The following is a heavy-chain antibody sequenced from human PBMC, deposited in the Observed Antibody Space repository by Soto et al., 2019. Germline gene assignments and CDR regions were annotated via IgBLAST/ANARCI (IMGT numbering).Heavy chain of an antibody. D-gene: IGHD1-26*01. V-gene: IGHV3-49*03. CDR3: TRGVGATYYYYGMDV. CDR1: GFTFGDYA. CDR2: IRSKAYGGTT. Sequence: GGSLRLSCTASGFTFGDYAMSWFRQAPGKGLEWVGFIRSKAYGGTTEYAASVKGRFTISRDDSKSIAYLQMNSLKTEDTAVYYCTRGVGATYYYYGMDVWGQGTTVTVSS. J-gene: IGHJ6*02.